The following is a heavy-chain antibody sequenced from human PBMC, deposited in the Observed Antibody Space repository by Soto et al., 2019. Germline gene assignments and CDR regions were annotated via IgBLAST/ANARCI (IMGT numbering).Heavy chain of an antibody. Sequence: GSLRLSCAASGFTFNSYAIIWGRQSAGKGLEWVSAISGSGGSTYDADSVKGRFTISRDNSKNTLYLQMNSLRAEDTDLYYCAKDRRSIAARWFDPWGQGTLVTVSS. CDR1: GFTFNSYA. CDR2: ISGSGGST. V-gene: IGHV3-23*01. CDR3: AKDRRSIAARWFDP. D-gene: IGHD6-6*01. J-gene: IGHJ5*02.